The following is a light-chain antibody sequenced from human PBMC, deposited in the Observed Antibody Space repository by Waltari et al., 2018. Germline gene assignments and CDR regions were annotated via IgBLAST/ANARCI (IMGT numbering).Light chain of an antibody. CDR3: QQYDRSPFT. Sequence: EIVLTQSPGTLSLSPGESATLSCRASQSVSSSYLTWYQQKPGQAPRLLIYGASSRATGIPDRFSGSGSGTDFTLTISRLEPEDFAVYYCQQYDRSPFTFGPGTKVDIK. CDR1: QSVSSSY. J-gene: IGKJ3*01. V-gene: IGKV3-20*01. CDR2: GAS.